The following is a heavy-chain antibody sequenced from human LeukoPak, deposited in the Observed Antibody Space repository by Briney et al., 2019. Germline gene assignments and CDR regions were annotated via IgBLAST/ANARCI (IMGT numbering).Heavy chain of an antibody. D-gene: IGHD3-10*01. J-gene: IGHJ4*02. CDR3: AKASRWLTPTGSDY. Sequence: QAGGSLRLSCAASGFTFSSYAMSWVRQAPGKGLEWVSAISGSGGSTYYADSVKGRFTISRDNSKNTLYLQMNSLRAEDTAVYYCAKASRWLTPTGSDYWGQGTLVTVSS. CDR1: GFTFSSYA. V-gene: IGHV3-23*01. CDR2: ISGSGGST.